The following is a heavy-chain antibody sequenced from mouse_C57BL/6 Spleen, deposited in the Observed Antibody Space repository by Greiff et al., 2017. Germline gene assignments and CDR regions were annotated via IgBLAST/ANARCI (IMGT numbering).Heavy chain of an antibody. CDR3: ASACSSYYYAMDY. CDR1: GYTFTSYW. Sequence: QVQLQQPGAELVKPGASVKLSCKASGYTFTSYWMHWVKQRPGLGLEWIGRIDPNSGGTKYNEKFKGKATLTVDKPSSTAYMQLSSLTSEDSAVYYCASACSSYYYAMDYWGQGTSVTVSS. J-gene: IGHJ4*01. D-gene: IGHD1-1*01. CDR2: IDPNSGGT. V-gene: IGHV1-72*01.